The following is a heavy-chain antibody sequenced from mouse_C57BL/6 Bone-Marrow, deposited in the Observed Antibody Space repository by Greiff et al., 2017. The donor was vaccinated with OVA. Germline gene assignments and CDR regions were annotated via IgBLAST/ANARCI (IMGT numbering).Heavy chain of an antibody. V-gene: IGHV1-64*01. CDR2: IHPNSGST. CDR3: FYYDYDEFAY. D-gene: IGHD2-4*01. Sequence: VQLQQPGAELVKPGASVKLSCKASGYTFTSYWMHWVKQRPGQGLEWIGMIHPNSGSTNYNEKFKSKATLTVDKSSSTAYMQLSSLTSEDSAVYYCFYYDYDEFAYWGQGTLVTVSA. CDR1: GYTFTSYW. J-gene: IGHJ3*01.